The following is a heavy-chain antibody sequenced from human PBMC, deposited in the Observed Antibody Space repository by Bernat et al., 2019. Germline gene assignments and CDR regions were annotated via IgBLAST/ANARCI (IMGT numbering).Heavy chain of an antibody. CDR2: IYYSGST. J-gene: IGHJ6*02. Sequence: QVQLQELGPGLVKPSQTLSLTCTVSGGSISSGGYYWSWIRQHPGKGLEWIGYIYYSGSTYYNPSLKSRVTISVDTSKNQFSLKLSSVTAADTAVYYCARDQAAAPQDYYGMDVWGQGTTVTVSS. CDR3: ARDQAAAPQDYYGMDV. D-gene: IGHD6-13*01. V-gene: IGHV4-31*03. CDR1: GGSISSGGYY.